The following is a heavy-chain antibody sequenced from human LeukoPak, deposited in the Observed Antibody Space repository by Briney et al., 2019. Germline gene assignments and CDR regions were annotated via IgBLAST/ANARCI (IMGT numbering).Heavy chain of an antibody. D-gene: IGHD3-9*01. CDR1: GFPFSTYW. J-gene: IGHJ4*02. CDR2: IKEDGDER. Sequence: TGGSLRLSCAASGFPFSTYWMIWVRQARGKGLEGVANIKEDGDERYYLPSVKGRFTISRDNTDNSLYLQVNTLTGADRAVYYCAKYFSLDYWGKGTLVTVSS. CDR3: AKYFSLDY. V-gene: IGHV3-7*01.